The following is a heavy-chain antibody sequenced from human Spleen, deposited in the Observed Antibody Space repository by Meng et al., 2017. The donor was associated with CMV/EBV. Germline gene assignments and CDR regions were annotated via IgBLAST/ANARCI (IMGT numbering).Heavy chain of an antibody. CDR1: GYTFTDYY. CDR3: ARAHYDVLTGYSDYFYY. J-gene: IGHJ4*02. V-gene: IGHV1-2*02. CDR2: INPNSGGT. Sequence: ASVKVSCKASGYTFTDYYLHWVRQAPGQGLEWVGWINPNSGGTNYAQKFQGRVTMTRDTSISTAYMELSRLRSDGTAVYYCARAHYDVLTGYSDYFYYWGQGTLVTVSS. D-gene: IGHD3-9*01.